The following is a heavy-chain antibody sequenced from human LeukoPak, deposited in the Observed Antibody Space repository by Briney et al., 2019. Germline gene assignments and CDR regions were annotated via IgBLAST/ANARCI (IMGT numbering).Heavy chain of an antibody. CDR2: ISGSGGST. CDR1: GFTFSSYA. V-gene: IGHV3-23*01. J-gene: IGHJ4*02. CDR3: AKGGHAGYSSSRTYFDY. D-gene: IGHD6-13*01. Sequence: PGGSLRLSCAASGFTFSSYAMSWVRQAPGKGLEWVSAISGSGGSTYYADSVKGRFTISRDNSKNTLYLQMNSLRAEDTAVYYCAKGGHAGYSSSRTYFDYWGQGTLVTVSS.